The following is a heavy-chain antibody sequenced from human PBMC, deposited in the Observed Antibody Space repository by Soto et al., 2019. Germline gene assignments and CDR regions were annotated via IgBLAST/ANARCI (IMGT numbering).Heavy chain of an antibody. Sequence: SETLSLTCSVSGGSMSEYFWSWIRQSPGKGLEWIGYIYYLGSTDYNPSLKSRVTISVDTSKRQFSLRPTSVTAADTAVYYCARDGYDGSGSPYPAYWGPGTQVTVSS. J-gene: IGHJ4*02. D-gene: IGHD3-10*01. V-gene: IGHV4-59*01. CDR2: IYYLGST. CDR3: ARDGYDGSGSPYPAY. CDR1: GGSMSEYF.